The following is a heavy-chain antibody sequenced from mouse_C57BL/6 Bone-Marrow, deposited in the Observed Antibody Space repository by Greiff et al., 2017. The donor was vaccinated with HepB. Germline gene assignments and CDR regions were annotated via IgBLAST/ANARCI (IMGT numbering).Heavy chain of an antibody. CDR1: GFSLTSYG. CDR3: ARSYYGYDGWVYYFDY. Sequence: VQLQQSGPGLVQPSQSLSITCTVSGFSLTSYGVHWVRQSPGKGLEWLGVIWSGGSTDYNAAFISRLSISKDNSKSQVFFKMNSLQADDTAIYYCARSYYGYDGWVYYFDYWGQGTTLTVSS. V-gene: IGHV2-2*01. J-gene: IGHJ2*01. D-gene: IGHD2-2*01. CDR2: IWSGGST.